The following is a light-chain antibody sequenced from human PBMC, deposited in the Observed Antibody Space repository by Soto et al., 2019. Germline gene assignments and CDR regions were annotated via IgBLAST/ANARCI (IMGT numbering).Light chain of an antibody. J-gene: IGKJ2*01. Sequence: DVVLTQSPLSLPVTLGQPASISCKSNLSLVNTDGNNYLSWFQQRPGQSPRRLIYKVSNRDSGVPDRFSGSGSGTDFTLEISRVEAEDVGVYYCMQGTHWPPYTLGQGTKLEI. V-gene: IGKV2-30*01. CDR2: KVS. CDR1: LSLVNTDGNNY. CDR3: MQGTHWPPYT.